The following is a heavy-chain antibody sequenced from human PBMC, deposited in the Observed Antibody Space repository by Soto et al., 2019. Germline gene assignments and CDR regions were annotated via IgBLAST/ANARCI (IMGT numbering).Heavy chain of an antibody. Sequence: SETLSLTCTVSGGSMSSNYWSWIRQSPGKGLEWIGFVYYGGTNYNPSFESRVTMSVDTPKNQFSLELSSVTAADTAVYYCVSYRGASYFDNWGQGALVTVSS. CDR2: VYYGGT. CDR1: GGSMSSNY. CDR3: VSYRGASYFDN. J-gene: IGHJ4*02. V-gene: IGHV4-59*01. D-gene: IGHD4-4*01.